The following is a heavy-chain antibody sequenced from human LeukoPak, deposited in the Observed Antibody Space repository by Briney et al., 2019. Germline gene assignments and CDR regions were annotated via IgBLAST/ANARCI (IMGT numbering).Heavy chain of an antibody. J-gene: IGHJ4*02. CDR1: GFTFTSVW. D-gene: IGHD4-17*01. Sequence: GGSLRLSCAASGFTFTSVWMHWFRQAPGKGLVWVSRINTDGTITGYADSVKGRFTISRDNAKNTLYLQMSSLRAEDTAVYYCARDRTTVTLFDYWGQGALVTVSS. V-gene: IGHV3-74*01. CDR2: INTDGTIT. CDR3: ARDRTTVTLFDY.